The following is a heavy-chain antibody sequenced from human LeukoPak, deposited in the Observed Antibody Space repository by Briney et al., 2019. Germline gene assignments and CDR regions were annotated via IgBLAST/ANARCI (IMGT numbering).Heavy chain of an antibody. D-gene: IGHD1-26*01. CDR1: GFTFSNAW. Sequence: PGGSLRLSCAASGFTFSNAWMSWVRQAPGKGLEWVGRIKSKTDGGTTDYAAPVKGRFTISRDDSKNTLYLLMNSLKTEDTAVYYCTTEGGSYYDGYYFDYWGQGTLVTVSS. V-gene: IGHV3-15*01. J-gene: IGHJ4*02. CDR2: IKSKTDGGTT. CDR3: TTEGGSYYDGYYFDY.